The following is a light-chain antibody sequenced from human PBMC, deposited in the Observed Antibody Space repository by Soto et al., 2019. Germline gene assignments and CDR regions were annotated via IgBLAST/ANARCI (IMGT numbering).Light chain of an antibody. CDR1: SSDVGGYNY. CDR3: CSYPSSSSPYV. V-gene: IGLV2-14*01. CDR2: QVS. Sequence: QSALTQPASVSGSPGQSITISCTGTSSDVGGYNYVSWYQQHPGKAPKLMIYQVSNRPSGVSDRFSGSKSGNTASLPISGLLAEDEADYYCCSYPSSSSPYVFGTGTKLTVL. J-gene: IGLJ1*01.